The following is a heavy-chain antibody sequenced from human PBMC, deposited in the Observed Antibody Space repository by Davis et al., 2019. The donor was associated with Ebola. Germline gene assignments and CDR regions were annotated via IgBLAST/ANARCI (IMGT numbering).Heavy chain of an antibody. Sequence: PGGSLRLSCSASGFMFTDFWMTWVRQALGKGLEWVAAVSRKGGAFYADSVEGRFTVFRNTATDTLYLQMDRLRDEDTAIYYCAKEMEVTKPYDHWGHGTLVTVSS. J-gene: IGHJ4*01. V-gene: IGHV3-23*01. CDR1: GFMFTDFW. CDR3: AKEMEVTKPYDH. D-gene: IGHD2-21*02. CDR2: VSRKGGA.